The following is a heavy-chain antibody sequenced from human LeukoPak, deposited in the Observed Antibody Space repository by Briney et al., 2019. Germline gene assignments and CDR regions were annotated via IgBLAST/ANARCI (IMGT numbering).Heavy chain of an antibody. J-gene: IGHJ4*02. D-gene: IGHD3-22*01. CDR2: ISYEGSDK. CDR1: GFTFSRYA. Sequence: GGSLRLAWAASGFTFSRYAIQWVRQAAGKGREWVALISYEGSDKYYGDSGKGPFSIATDNSKNTLYMEMNSLRAADKAVYYCARRNPYDSKVIAYWGQGSWATVHS. CDR3: ARRNPYDSKVIAY. V-gene: IGHV3-30*04.